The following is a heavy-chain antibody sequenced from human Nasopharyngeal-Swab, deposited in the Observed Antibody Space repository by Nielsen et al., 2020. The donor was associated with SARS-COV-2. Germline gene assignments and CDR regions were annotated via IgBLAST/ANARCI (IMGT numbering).Heavy chain of an antibody. J-gene: IGHJ6*02. D-gene: IGHD5-12*01. V-gene: IGHV3-30*18. Sequence: RQMPGKGLEWVAVISYDGSNKYYADSVKGRFTISRDNSKNTLYLQMNSLRAEDTAVYYCAKGGYSGYDPLGMDVWGQGTTVTVSS. CDR3: AKGGYSGYDPLGMDV. CDR2: ISYDGSNK.